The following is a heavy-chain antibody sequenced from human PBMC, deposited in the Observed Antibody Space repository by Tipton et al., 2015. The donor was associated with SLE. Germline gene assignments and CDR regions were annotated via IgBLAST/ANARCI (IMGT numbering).Heavy chain of an antibody. Sequence: TLSLTYTVSGGSISSSSYYWGWIRQPPGKGLEWIGYIYYSGSTNYNPSLKRRVTISVATSKNQFSLRLKSMTTADTAVYYCARVSGLSNSWYVFDIWGQRKMGTVSS. CDR2: IYYSGST. D-gene: IGHD6-13*01. CDR1: GGSISSSSYY. J-gene: IGHJ3*02. V-gene: IGHV4-61*05. CDR3: ARVSGLSNSWYVFDI.